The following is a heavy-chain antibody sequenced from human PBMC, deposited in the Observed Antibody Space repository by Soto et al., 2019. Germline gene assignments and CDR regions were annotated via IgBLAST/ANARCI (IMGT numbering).Heavy chain of an antibody. CDR3: ARVPRRAAVRRDYYYYMDV. CDR2: TYYSGST. D-gene: IGHD6-13*01. J-gene: IGHJ6*03. Sequence: QVQLQESGPGLVKPSQTLSLTCTVSCASISSGGYFWSWIRQHPGEGLEWIGYTYYSGSTYYNPSLKSRATISVDPSKSQFPLKLASVTAADTAVIYCARVPRRAAVRRDYYYYMDVWGEGTTVTVSS. V-gene: IGHV4-31*03. CDR1: CASISSGGYF.